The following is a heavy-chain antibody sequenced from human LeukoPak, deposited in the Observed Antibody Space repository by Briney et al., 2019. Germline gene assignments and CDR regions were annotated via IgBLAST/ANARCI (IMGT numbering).Heavy chain of an antibody. CDR2: IKQDGSEK. Sequence: GGSLRLSCAASGFTFSSYWMSCVRQAPGKGLEWVANIKQDGSEKYYVDSVKGRFTISRDNAKNSLYLQMNSLRAEDTAVYYCARDGVDYGDYVDYYYYMDVWGKGTTVTVSS. V-gene: IGHV3-7*01. CDR1: GFTFSSYW. CDR3: ARDGVDYGDYVDYYYYMDV. J-gene: IGHJ6*03. D-gene: IGHD4-17*01.